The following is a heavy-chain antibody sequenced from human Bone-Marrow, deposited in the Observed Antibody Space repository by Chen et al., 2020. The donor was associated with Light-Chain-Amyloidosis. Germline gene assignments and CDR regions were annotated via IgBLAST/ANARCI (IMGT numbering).Heavy chain of an antibody. Sequence: EVQLVESGGGVVQPGRSLRLSCAASGFTFDYYAMHWVRQAPGKGLEWVSGISWNSGSIGDADSVKRRFTISRDNAKTSLYLQMNSLVAEDTALYYCAKAIVPAAIGYFDYWGQGTLVTVSS. J-gene: IGHJ4*02. CDR3: AKAIVPAAIGYFDY. CDR1: GFTFDYYA. D-gene: IGHD2-2*02. V-gene: IGHV3-9*01. CDR2: ISWNSGSI.